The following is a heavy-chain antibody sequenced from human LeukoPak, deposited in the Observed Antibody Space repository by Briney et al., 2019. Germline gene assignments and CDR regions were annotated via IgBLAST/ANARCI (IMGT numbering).Heavy chain of an antibody. J-gene: IGHJ4*02. Sequence: GGSLGLSCAVSGFTFSSYWMHWVRQAPGKGLVWVSLINSDGSSTSYADSVKGRFTISRDNAKNTLYLQMNSLRAEDTAVYYCARLYGGYGDYYFDYWGQGTLVTVSS. CDR3: ARLYGGYGDYYFDY. D-gene: IGHD4-17*01. CDR1: GFTFSSYW. V-gene: IGHV3-74*01. CDR2: INSDGSST.